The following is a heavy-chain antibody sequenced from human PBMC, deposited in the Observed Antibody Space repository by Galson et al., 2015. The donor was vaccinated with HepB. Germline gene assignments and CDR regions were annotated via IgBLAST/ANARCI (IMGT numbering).Heavy chain of an antibody. J-gene: IGHJ3*02. CDR1: GGTISSYA. Sequence: SVKVSCKASGGTISSYAISWVRQAPGQGLEWMGGIIPIFGTANYAQKFQGRVTITADESTSTAYMELSSLRSEDTAVYYCARVLWFGELSKGGDAFDIWGQGTMVTVSS. CDR2: IIPIFGTA. CDR3: ARVLWFGELSKGGDAFDI. D-gene: IGHD3-10*01. V-gene: IGHV1-69*13.